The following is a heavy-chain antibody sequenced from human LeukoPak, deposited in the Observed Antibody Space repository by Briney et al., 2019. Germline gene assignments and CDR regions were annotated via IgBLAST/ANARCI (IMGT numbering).Heavy chain of an antibody. CDR3: ARVAYSGYDYRGYFDY. Sequence: SETLSLTCTVSGYSISSGYYWGWIRQPPGKGLEWIGIIYHSGRTDYNPSLKSRVTISVDTSKNQFSLKLSSVTAADTAVFYCARVAYSGYDYRGYFDYWGQGTLVTVSS. CDR2: IYHSGRT. J-gene: IGHJ4*02. CDR1: GYSISSGYY. D-gene: IGHD5-12*01. V-gene: IGHV4-38-2*02.